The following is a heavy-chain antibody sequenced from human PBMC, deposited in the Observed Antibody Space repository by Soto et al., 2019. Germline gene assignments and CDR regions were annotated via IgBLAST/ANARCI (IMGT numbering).Heavy chain of an antibody. D-gene: IGHD3-22*01. Sequence: SETLSLTCTVSGGSISSGDYYWSWIRQPPGKGLEWIGYIYYSGSTYYNPSLKSRVTISDDTSKNQFSLRLSSVTAADTAVYYCARAYYDTSGYSLDPWGQGILVTVSS. CDR1: GGSISSGDYY. V-gene: IGHV4-30-4*02. CDR2: IYYSGST. J-gene: IGHJ5*02. CDR3: ARAYYDTSGYSLDP.